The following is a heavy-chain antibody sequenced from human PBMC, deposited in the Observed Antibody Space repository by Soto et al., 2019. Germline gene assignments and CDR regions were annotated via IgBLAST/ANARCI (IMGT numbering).Heavy chain of an antibody. CDR3: AKVRVVTMPSVDY. V-gene: IGHV3-23*01. Sequence: PGGSLRLSCAASGFTFSSYAMSCVRHAPGKGLEWVSAINGRGVSTYYADPVKGRFIISRDNSNNTLYLQMNSLRAEDTAVYYCAKVRVVTMPSVDYWGQGTLVTVSS. CDR1: GFTFSSYA. CDR2: INGRGVST. J-gene: IGHJ4*02. D-gene: IGHD3-22*01.